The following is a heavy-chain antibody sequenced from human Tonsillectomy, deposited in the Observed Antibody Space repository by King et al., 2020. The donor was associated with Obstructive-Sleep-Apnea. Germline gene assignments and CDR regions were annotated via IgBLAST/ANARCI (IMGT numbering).Heavy chain of an antibody. CDR2: MYKSGNT. D-gene: IGHD6-6*01. J-gene: IGHJ3*01. Sequence: QLQESGPGLVKPSETLSLTCSVSGGSITSYYWSWIRQPPGKGLEWIGYMYKSGNTNYNPSLKSGVTISLDTSKNQFSLKLSSVTAADTAGYYCARHNYGRLVLGSSAFDLWGQGTIVTVSS. CDR3: ARHNYGRLVLGSSAFDL. CDR1: GGSITSYY. V-gene: IGHV4-59*08.